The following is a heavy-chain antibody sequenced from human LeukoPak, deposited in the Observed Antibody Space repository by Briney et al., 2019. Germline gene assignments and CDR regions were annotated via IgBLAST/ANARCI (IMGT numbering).Heavy chain of an antibody. CDR2: IYYSGST. D-gene: IGHD6-13*01. Sequence: PSETLSLTCTVSGGSISSSSYYWGWIRQPPGKGLEWIGSIYYSGSTYYNPSLKSRVTISVDTSKNQFSLKLSSVTAADTAVYYCARHPIIAAAGTRLNWFGPWGQGTLVTVSS. J-gene: IGHJ5*02. CDR1: GGSISSSSYY. CDR3: ARHPIIAAAGTRLNWFGP. V-gene: IGHV4-39*01.